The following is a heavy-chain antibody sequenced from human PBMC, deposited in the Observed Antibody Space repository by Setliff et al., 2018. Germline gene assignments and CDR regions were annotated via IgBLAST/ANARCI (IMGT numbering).Heavy chain of an antibody. D-gene: IGHD1-1*01. Sequence: GGSLRLSCAASGLIFGNYAMNWVRQAPGKGLEWVSGISGSGRNTYYADSVKGRFTISRDSSINTLYLQMNSLRTEDTAVYYCARGRKYRAVYFFDYWGQGALVTVSS. V-gene: IGHV3-23*01. CDR1: GLIFGNYA. CDR3: ARGRKYRAVYFFDY. J-gene: IGHJ4*02. CDR2: ISGSGRNT.